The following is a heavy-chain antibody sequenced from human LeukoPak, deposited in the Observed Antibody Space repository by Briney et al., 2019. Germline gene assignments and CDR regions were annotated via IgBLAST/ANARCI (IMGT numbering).Heavy chain of an antibody. J-gene: IGHJ1*01. D-gene: IGHD3-3*01. CDR1: GGTFSSYA. V-gene: IGHV1-69*13. Sequence: ASVKVSCKASGGTFSSYAISWVRQAPGQGLEWMGGIIPIFGTANYAQKFQGRVTITADESTSTAYMELSSLRSEDTAVYYCAIPERDFWSGYFSAEYFQHWGRGTLVTVSS. CDR3: AIPERDFWSGYFSAEYFQH. CDR2: IIPIFGTA.